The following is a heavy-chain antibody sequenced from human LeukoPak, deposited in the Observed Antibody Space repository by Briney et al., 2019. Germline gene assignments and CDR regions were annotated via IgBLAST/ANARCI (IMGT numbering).Heavy chain of an antibody. J-gene: IGHJ3*02. D-gene: IGHD3-22*01. CDR3: ARPRLSYYDSSSGAFDI. V-gene: IGHV4-61*02. CDR1: GASISSGSYY. CDR2: IYTSGTT. Sequence: SETLSLTCTVSGASISSGSYYWSWIRQPAGKGLEWIGRIYTSGTTYYNPSLKSRVTISVDTSKNQFSLKLSSVTAADTAVYYCARPRLSYYDSSSGAFDIWGQGTMVTVSS.